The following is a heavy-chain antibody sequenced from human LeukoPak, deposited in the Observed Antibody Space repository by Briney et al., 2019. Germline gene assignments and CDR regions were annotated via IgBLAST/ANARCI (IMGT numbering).Heavy chain of an antibody. CDR3: ARVAYCGGDCYSFDY. V-gene: IGHV4-59*01. Sequence: SETLSLTCTVSGGSISGYYWSWIRQPPGKGLEWIAYIYYSGSTNYNPSLKSRVTISVDTSKKQFSLKLSSVTAADTAVYYCARVAYCGGDCYSFDYWGQGTLATVSS. CDR1: GGSISGYY. CDR2: IYYSGST. J-gene: IGHJ4*02. D-gene: IGHD2-21*02.